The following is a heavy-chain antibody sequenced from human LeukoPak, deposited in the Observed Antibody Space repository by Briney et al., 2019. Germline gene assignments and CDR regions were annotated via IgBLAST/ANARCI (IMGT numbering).Heavy chain of an antibody. CDR3: ARTIAAAGTYDFDY. V-gene: IGHV4-34*01. Sequence: PSETLSLTCAVYGGSFSGYYWSWIRQPPGKGLEWTGEINHSGSTDYNPSLKSRVTISVDTSKNQFSLKLSSVTAADTAVYYCARTIAAAGTYDFDYGGQGTLVTVSS. D-gene: IGHD6-13*01. CDR1: GGSFSGYY. CDR2: INHSGST. J-gene: IGHJ4*02.